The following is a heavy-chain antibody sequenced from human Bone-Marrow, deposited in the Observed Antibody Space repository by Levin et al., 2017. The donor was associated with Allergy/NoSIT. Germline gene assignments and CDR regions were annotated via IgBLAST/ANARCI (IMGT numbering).Heavy chain of an antibody. D-gene: IGHD2-2*01. J-gene: IGHJ6*02. CDR2: ISSSGSTI. V-gene: IGHV3-48*03. Sequence: SCAASGFTFSSYEMNWVRQAPGKGLEWVSYISSSGSTIYYADSVKGRFTISRDNAKNSLYLQMNSLRAEDTAVYYCARREAATPWYYYGMDVWGQGTTVTVSS. CDR3: ARREAATPWYYYGMDV. CDR1: GFTFSSYE.